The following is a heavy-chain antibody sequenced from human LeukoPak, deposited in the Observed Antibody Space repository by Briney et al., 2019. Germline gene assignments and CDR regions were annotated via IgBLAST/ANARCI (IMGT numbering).Heavy chain of an antibody. CDR3: ARSQQLVPCNWFDP. CDR1: GYTFTSYG. Sequence: GASVKVSCKASGYTFTSYGISWVRQAPGQGLEWMGGIIPIFGTANYAQKFQGRVTITADKSTSTAYMELSSLRSEDTAVYYCARSQQLVPCNWFDPWGQGTLVTVSS. J-gene: IGHJ5*02. D-gene: IGHD6-13*01. V-gene: IGHV1-69*06. CDR2: IIPIFGTA.